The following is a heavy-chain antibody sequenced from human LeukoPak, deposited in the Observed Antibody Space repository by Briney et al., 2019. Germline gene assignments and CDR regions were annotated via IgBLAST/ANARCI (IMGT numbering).Heavy chain of an antibody. V-gene: IGHV3-7*01. D-gene: IGHD6-6*01. CDR2: IKQDGSEK. CDR3: ARADSSIAARLSRSSIFNYYYYMDV. Sequence: GGSLRLSCAASGFTFSTYRMSWVRQAPGKGLEWVANIKQDGSEKHYVDSVKGRFTISRDNAKNSLYLQMSSLRAEDTAVYYCARADSSIAARLSRSSIFNYYYYMDVWGKGTTVTVSS. CDR1: GFTFSTYR. J-gene: IGHJ6*03.